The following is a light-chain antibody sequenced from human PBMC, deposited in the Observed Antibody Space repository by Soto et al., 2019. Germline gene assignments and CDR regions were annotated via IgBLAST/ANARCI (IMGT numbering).Light chain of an antibody. J-gene: IGKJ1*01. V-gene: IGKV3-15*01. CDR3: QHYNNLPRT. CDR2: GAS. CDR1: QSVSSN. Sequence: EIVMTQSPATLSVSPGERATLSCRASQSVSSNLAWYQQKPGQAPRLLIYGASTRTTGIPARFSGSGSGTEFTITISSLQSEDFAVYYCQHYNNLPRTFGQGTKVEIK.